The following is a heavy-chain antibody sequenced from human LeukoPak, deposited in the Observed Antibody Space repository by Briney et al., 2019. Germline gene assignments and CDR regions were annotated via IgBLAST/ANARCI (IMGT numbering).Heavy chain of an antibody. V-gene: IGHV3-48*03. D-gene: IGHD3-22*01. CDR2: ISSSGSTI. CDR3: ARGDYYDSSGWAFDI. Sequence: GGSLRLSCAASGFTFSSYEMNWVRQAPRKGLEWVSYISSSGSTIYYADSVKGRFTISRDNAKNSLYLQMNSLRAEDTAVYYCARGDYYDSSGWAFDIWGQGTMVTVSS. J-gene: IGHJ3*02. CDR1: GFTFSSYE.